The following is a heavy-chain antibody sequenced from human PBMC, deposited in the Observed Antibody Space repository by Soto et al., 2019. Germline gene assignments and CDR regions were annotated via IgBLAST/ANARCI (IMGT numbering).Heavy chain of an antibody. Sequence: QVQLQESGPGLVKPSETLSLTCTVSGGSVSSGSYYWSWIRQPPGKGLEWIGYIYYSGSTNYNPSRKSRVTISVDTSKNQFSLKLSSVTAADTAVYYCAREREYSSGWYGVDYWGQGTLVTVSS. CDR3: AREREYSSGWYGVDY. CDR2: IYYSGST. CDR1: GGSVSSGSYY. D-gene: IGHD6-19*01. J-gene: IGHJ4*02. V-gene: IGHV4-61*01.